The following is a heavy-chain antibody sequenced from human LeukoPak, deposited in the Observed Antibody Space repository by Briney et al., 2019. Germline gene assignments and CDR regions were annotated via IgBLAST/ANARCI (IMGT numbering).Heavy chain of an antibody. CDR2: IHTSGDT. Sequence: GGSLRLSCAASGLTGSHNYVSWVRQAPGKGLEWVSAIHTSGDTCYADSVKGRFTISRDNSKDTLYLQMNSLRAEDTAVYYCAKDREGYYGSGTIEGAFDYWGQGTLVTVSS. V-gene: IGHV3-53*01. CDR1: GLTGSHNY. J-gene: IGHJ4*02. CDR3: AKDREGYYGSGTIEGAFDY. D-gene: IGHD3-10*01.